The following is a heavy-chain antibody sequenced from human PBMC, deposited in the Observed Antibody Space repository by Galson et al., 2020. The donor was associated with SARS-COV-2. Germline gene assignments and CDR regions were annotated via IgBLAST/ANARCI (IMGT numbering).Heavy chain of an antibody. J-gene: IGHJ6*03. Sequence: SETLSLTCTVSGGSISSYYWSWIRQPPGKGLEWIGYIYYSGSTNYNPSIKSRVTISVDTSKNQFSLKLSSVTAADTAVYYCARHARITIFGVVIIDYMDVGGKGTTVTVSS. CDR2: IYYSGST. V-gene: IGHV4-59*08. CDR3: ARHARITIFGVVIIDYMDV. D-gene: IGHD3-3*01. CDR1: GGSISSYY.